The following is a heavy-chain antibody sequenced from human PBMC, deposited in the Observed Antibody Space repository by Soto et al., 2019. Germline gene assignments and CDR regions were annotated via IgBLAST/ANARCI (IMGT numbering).Heavy chain of an antibody. CDR3: ARSQYLPFFDY. Sequence: QVQLVQSGAEVKKPGASVKVSCKASGDTFTSYAFHWVRQAPGQRPEWMGWINAGNGNTKYSQKFQGRVTITSDTSARTVYMELRSLRSEDTAVYYCARSQYLPFFDYWGRGTLVTVSS. V-gene: IGHV1-3*01. CDR1: GDTFTSYA. CDR2: INAGNGNT. J-gene: IGHJ4*02. D-gene: IGHD2-2*01.